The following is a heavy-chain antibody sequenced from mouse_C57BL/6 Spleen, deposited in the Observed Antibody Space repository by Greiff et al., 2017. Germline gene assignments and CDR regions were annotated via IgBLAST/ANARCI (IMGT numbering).Heavy chain of an antibody. V-gene: IGHV2-2*01. J-gene: IGHJ4*01. CDR3: ARKGGNYAMDY. Sequence: VKLVESGPGLVQPSQSLSITCTVSGFSLTSYGVHWVRQSPGKGLEWLGVIWSGGSTDSNAAFISRLSISKDNSKSQVFFKMNSLQADDTAIYYCARKGGNYAMDYWGQGTSVTVSS. D-gene: IGHD1-1*02. CDR1: GFSLTSYG. CDR2: IWSGGST.